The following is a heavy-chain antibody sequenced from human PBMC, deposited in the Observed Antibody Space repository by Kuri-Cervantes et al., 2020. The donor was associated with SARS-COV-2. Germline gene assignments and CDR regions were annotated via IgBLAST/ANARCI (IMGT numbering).Heavy chain of an antibody. CDR1: GFTFSSYE. CDR3: ARDLAPVSGPTENYFDY. Sequence: GESLKISCAASGFTFSSYEMNWVRQAPGKGLEWVSYISSSGSTIYYADSVKGRFTISRDNAKNSLYLQMNSLRAEDTAVYYCARDLAPVSGPTENYFDYWGQGTLVTVSS. J-gene: IGHJ4*02. D-gene: IGHD6-19*01. CDR2: ISSSGSTI. V-gene: IGHV3-48*03.